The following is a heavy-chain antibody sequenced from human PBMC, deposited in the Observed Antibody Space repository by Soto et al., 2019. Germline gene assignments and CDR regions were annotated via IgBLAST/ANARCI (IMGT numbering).Heavy chain of an antibody. V-gene: IGHV4-59*01. CDR1: GASFSSFY. CDR3: ATYDSSGKFDF. J-gene: IGHJ4*02. D-gene: IGHD3-22*01. CDR2: LYYSGTT. Sequence: SETLSLTCTVSGASFSSFYWSWIRQVPGKGLEWIGYLYYSGTTNYNPSLKSRVTISVDTSKKQFSLQLTSVTAADTAVYYCATYDSSGKFDFWGQGTLVTVS.